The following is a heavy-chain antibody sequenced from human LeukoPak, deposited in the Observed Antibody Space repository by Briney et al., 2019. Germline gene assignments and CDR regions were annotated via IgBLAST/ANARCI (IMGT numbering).Heavy chain of an antibody. V-gene: IGHV3-7*01. D-gene: IGHD5-18*01. CDR3: ARWRPPYGYSYGYNDY. J-gene: IGHJ4*02. CDR1: GFTFSSFW. CDR2: IKPDGSEE. Sequence: PGGSLRLSCAASGFTFSSFWMSWVRQAPGKGLEWVASIKPDGSEEYYVDSAKGRFTISRDNARNSLYLQMNSLSAEDTAVYYCARWRPPYGYSYGYNDYWSQGTPVTVSS.